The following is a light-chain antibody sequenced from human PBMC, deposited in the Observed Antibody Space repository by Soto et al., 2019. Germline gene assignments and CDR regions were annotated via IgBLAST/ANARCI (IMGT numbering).Light chain of an antibody. Sequence: QTVVTQEPSLTVSPGGTVTLTCGSSTGAVTSDHYPYWCQQKPGQAPRALIFDATNKHSWTPARFSGSLLGGKAALTLSGAQPEDEAEYYCLLVGGPRVVGGGTKLTVL. J-gene: IGLJ2*01. CDR2: DAT. CDR3: LLVGGPRV. CDR1: TGAVTSDHY. V-gene: IGLV7-46*01.